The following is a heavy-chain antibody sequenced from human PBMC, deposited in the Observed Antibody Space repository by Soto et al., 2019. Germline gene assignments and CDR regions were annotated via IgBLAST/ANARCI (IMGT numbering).Heavy chain of an antibody. CDR2: IITIFGTA. D-gene: IGHD2-15*01. V-gene: IGHV1-69*01. J-gene: IGHJ6*02. CDR1: EGTFTSYV. CDR3: ARSQGGSSSLDIYYYSYYGMDV. Sequence: QVQLVQSGAEVKKPGSSVKVSCKAPEGTFTSYVISWVRQPPGQGLEWMGGIITIFGTAQYAQRFQGRVTITADESTSTGYMELSSLRSEDTAVYYCARSQGGSSSLDIYYYSYYGMDVWGQGTTATVSS.